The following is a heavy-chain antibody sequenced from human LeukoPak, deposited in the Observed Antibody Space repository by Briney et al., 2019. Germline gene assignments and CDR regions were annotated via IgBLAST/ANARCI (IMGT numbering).Heavy chain of an antibody. J-gene: IGHJ4*02. V-gene: IGHV1-69*06. CDR2: IIPIFGTA. Sequence: SVKVSCKASGYTFTSYGISWVRQAPGQGLEWMGGIIPIFGTANYAQKFQGRVTITADKSTSTAYMELSSLRSEDTAVYYCARAPYCGGDCYSNKFDYWGQGTLVTVSS. CDR1: GYTFTSYG. CDR3: ARAPYCGGDCYSNKFDY. D-gene: IGHD2-21*02.